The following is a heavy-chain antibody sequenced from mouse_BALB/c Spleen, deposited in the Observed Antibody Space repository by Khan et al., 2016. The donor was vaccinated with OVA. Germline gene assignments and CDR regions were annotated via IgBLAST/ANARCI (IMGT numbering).Heavy chain of an antibody. CDR1: GYAFSNYL. D-gene: IGHD1-2*01. Sequence: QVQLKQSGAELVRPGTSVKVSCKASGYAFSNYLIEWLKQRPGQGLEWVGVINPGSCGTKYNDKFKDKVTLTADTSSSTAYMQLSSLTSDDSALSICSRGGYGFGAYWGPGTLVTVSA. V-gene: IGHV1-54*01. J-gene: IGHJ3*01. CDR3: SRGGYGFGAY. CDR2: INPGSCGT.